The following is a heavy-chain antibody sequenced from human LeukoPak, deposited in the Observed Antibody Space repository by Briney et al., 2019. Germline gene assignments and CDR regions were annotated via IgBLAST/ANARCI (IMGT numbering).Heavy chain of an antibody. CDR2: ISGSGGST. J-gene: IGHJ4*02. D-gene: IGHD3-10*01. Sequence: GGSLRLSCAASGFTFSSYWMSWVRQAPGKGLEWVSAISGSGGSTYYADSVKGRFTISRDNSKNTLYLQMNSLRAEDTAVYYCAKDFEREYYYGSGSYPVYWGQGTLVTVSS. CDR3: AKDFEREYYYGSGSYPVY. CDR1: GFTFSSYW. V-gene: IGHV3-23*01.